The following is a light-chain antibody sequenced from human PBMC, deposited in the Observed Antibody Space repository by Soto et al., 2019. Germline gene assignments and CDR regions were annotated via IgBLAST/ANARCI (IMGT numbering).Light chain of an antibody. CDR1: QGISRF. CDR2: AAS. Sequence: DIQMTQSPSSVSASVGDRVTIPCRARQGISRFLAWYQQKSGKAPKFLIYAASSLQSGVLSRFSGSGSGTDFTLTINSLQPEDWATYYCQQTNSFPYTFGQGTKVEIK. V-gene: IGKV1-12*01. J-gene: IGKJ2*01. CDR3: QQTNSFPYT.